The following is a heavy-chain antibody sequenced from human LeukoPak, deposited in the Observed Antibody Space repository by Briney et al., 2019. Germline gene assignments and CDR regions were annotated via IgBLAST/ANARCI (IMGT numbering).Heavy chain of an antibody. Sequence: ASVKVSCKASGYTFTGYYMHWVRQAPGQGLEWMGWINPNSGGTNYAQKFQGRVTMTRDTSISTAYMELSRLRSDDTAVYYCARDRRTVVTPICDGFDPWGQGTLVTVSS. CDR2: INPNSGGT. CDR3: ARDRRTVVTPICDGFDP. CDR1: GYTFTGYY. D-gene: IGHD4-23*01. J-gene: IGHJ5*02. V-gene: IGHV1-2*02.